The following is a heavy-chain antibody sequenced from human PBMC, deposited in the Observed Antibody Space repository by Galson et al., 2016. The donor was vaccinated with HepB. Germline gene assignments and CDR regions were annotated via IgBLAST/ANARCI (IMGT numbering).Heavy chain of an antibody. J-gene: IGHJ4*02. CDR1: GYTFTTYW. CDR2: IGPSDYDT. CDR3: ARQGRYHFESRVDD. Sequence: QSGAALKKPGESLKILCKASGYTFTTYWITWVRQVPGKVLEWEGRIGPSDYDTNYHPSFFRQVTISTDRSISTAYLQWSSLKAWDNAIYYCARQGRYHFESRVDDWGPGTLVTVSS. D-gene: IGHD3-3*02. V-gene: IGHV5-10-1*01.